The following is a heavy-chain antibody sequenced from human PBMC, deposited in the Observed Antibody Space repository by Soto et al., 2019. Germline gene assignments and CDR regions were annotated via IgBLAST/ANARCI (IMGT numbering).Heavy chain of an antibody. CDR2: IRRKANSYAT. CDR1: GFTFSGSA. D-gene: IGHD1-1*01. CDR3: TRPESEYDPSYYYYYGMDV. V-gene: IGHV3-73*01. Sequence: GGSLRLSCAASGFTFSGSAMHWVRQASGKGLEWVGRIRRKANSYATAYAASVKGRFTISRDDSKNTAYLQMNSLKTEDTAVYYCTRPESEYDPSYYYYYGMDVWGQGTTVTVSS. J-gene: IGHJ6*02.